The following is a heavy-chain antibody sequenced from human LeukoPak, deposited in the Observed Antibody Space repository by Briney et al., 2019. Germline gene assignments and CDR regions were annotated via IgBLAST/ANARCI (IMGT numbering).Heavy chain of an antibody. CDR1: GFTFSSYW. Sequence: GGSLRLSCAASGFTFSSYWMSWVRQAPGTGLEWVANIKQDGSEKYYVDSVKGRFTISRDNAKNSLYLQMNRLRAEDTAVYYCARDFPWSGYYTPPALDYWGQGTLVTVSS. V-gene: IGHV3-7*01. CDR3: ARDFPWSGYYTPPALDY. CDR2: IKQDGSEK. D-gene: IGHD3-3*01. J-gene: IGHJ4*02.